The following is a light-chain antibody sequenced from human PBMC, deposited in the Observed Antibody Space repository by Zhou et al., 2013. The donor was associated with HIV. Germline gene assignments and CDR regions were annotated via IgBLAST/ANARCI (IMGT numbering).Light chain of an antibody. CDR1: QGISNY. CDR3: QQYNGALWT. CDR2: AAS. V-gene: IGKV1-27*01. J-gene: IGKJ1*01. Sequence: DIQMTQSPSSLSAFVGDRVTITCRASQGISNYLAWHQQKPGKVPNLLIYAASTLQSGVPSRFSGSASGTDFTLTISSLQPEDVGTYYCQQYNGALWTFGQGTKVEIK.